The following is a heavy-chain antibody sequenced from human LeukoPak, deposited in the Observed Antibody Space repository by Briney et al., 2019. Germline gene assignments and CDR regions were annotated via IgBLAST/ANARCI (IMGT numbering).Heavy chain of an antibody. CDR1: GSTFSNYW. Sequence: GGSLRLSCAVSGSTFSNYWMSWVRQAPGKGLEWVANIKQDGSEKYYVDSVEGRFTISRDNAKNSLFLQMNSLRAEDTALYYYAKDLSYGSASYCFDCWGQGTLVTVSS. CDR3: AKDLSYGSASYCFDC. V-gene: IGHV3-7*03. J-gene: IGHJ4*02. D-gene: IGHD3-10*01. CDR2: IKQDGSEK.